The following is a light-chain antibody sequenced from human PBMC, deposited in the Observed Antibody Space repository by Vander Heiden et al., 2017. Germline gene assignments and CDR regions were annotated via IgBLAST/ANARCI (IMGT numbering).Light chain of an antibody. J-gene: IGKJ2*02. CDR3: MQTLQTPRT. CDR2: LGS. V-gene: IGKV2-28*01. Sequence: IVMTQSPLSLPVTPGEPASISCRSSQSLLQTNGYNYVDWYLQKPGQSPQLLIYLGSNRASGVPDRFSGSGSGTDFTLRISRVEAEDVGIYYCMQTLQTPRTFGQGTKLEIK. CDR1: QSLLQTNGYNY.